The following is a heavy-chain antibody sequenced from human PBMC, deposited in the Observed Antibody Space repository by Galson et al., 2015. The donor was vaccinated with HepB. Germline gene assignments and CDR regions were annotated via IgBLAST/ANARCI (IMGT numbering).Heavy chain of an antibody. V-gene: IGHV3-15*01. CDR1: GFPFDNAW. Sequence: SLRLSCAASGFPFDNAWMTWVRQAPGMGLEWVGRIKSKTDGETTDYAAPVQGRFTISRDASKNRLYLQMNSLKTEDTAVYYCTTDVYYSTYWSWLDPWGQGTLVTVSS. CDR3: TTDVYYSTYWSWLDP. CDR2: IKSKTDGETT. J-gene: IGHJ5*02. D-gene: IGHD2-8*02.